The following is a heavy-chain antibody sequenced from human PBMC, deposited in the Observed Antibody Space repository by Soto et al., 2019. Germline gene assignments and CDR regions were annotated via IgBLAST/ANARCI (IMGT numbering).Heavy chain of an antibody. CDR3: ARVAY. V-gene: IGHV3-23*01. J-gene: IGHJ4*02. Sequence: PGGSLRLSCAASGFTFSSYAVSWFRQAPGKGLEWVSGISASGVSTYYAHSVKGRFTIYRDNSKNTVFLQMNTLRPEDTAMYYGARVAYWGPGTQVTVSS. CDR2: ISASGVST. CDR1: GFTFSSYA.